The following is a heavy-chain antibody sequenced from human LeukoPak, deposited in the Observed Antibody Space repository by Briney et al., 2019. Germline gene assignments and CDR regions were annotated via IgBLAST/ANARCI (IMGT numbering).Heavy chain of an antibody. V-gene: IGHV6-1*01. Sequence: SQTLSLCFSISADSVSTSGYAWNWVRQSPSRGLEWLGRTYYTSKWNTDYAVSVKSRIVVNPDTSKSQFSLQLNSVTSEDTAVYYCARGRASAFDYWGQGTMVTVSS. J-gene: IGHJ3*01. CDR3: ARGRASAFDY. CDR1: ADSVSTSGYA. CDR2: TYYTSKWNT.